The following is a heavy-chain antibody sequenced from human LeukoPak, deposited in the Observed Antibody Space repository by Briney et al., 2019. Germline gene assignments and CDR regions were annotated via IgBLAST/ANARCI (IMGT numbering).Heavy chain of an antibody. CDR2: INAGNGNT. CDR3: ARDGGPHQLVRKSYDY. V-gene: IGHV1-3*01. D-gene: IGHD6-13*01. CDR1: GYTFTSYA. Sequence: ASVKVSCKASGYTFTSYAMHWVRQAPGQRLEWMGWINAGNGNTKYSQKFQGRVTITRDTSASTAYMELRSLRSDDTAVYYCARDGGPHQLVRKSYDYWGQGTLVTVSS. J-gene: IGHJ4*02.